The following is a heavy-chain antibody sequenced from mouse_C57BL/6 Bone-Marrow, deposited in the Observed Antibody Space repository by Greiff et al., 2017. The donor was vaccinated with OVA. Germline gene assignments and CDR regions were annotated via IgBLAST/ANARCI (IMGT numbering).Heavy chain of an antibody. D-gene: IGHD1-3*01. CDR3: ARSSCYYYAMDY. Sequence: QVQLKQSGAELARPGASVKLSCKASGYTFTSYGISWVKQRTGQGLEWIGEIYPRSGNTYYNEKFKSKATLTVDKPSSTAYMQLSSLTSEDSAVYYCARSSCYYYAMDYWGQGTSVTVSS. J-gene: IGHJ4*01. CDR2: IYPRSGNT. V-gene: IGHV1-81*01. CDR1: GYTFTSYG.